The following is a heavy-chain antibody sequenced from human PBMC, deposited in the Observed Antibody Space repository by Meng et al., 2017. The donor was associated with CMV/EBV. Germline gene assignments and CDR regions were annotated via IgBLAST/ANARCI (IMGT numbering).Heavy chain of an antibody. V-gene: IGHV4-34*01. Sequence: QVQLQQWGAGRLKPSETLSLPCAVYGGSFSGYYWSWIRQPPGKGLEWIGEINHSGSTNYNPSLKSRVTISVDTSKNQFSLKLSSVTAADTAVYYCARGGNWFDPWGQGTLVTVSS. CDR3: ARGGNWFDP. J-gene: IGHJ5*02. CDR2: INHSGST. CDR1: GGSFSGYY.